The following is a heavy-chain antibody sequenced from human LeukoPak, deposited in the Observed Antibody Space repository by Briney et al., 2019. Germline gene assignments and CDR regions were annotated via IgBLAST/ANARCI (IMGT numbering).Heavy chain of an antibody. CDR3: AKDQSSVGADY. CDR1: GFTFSRYG. CDR2: IIDSTGYT. V-gene: IGHV3-21*01. Sequence: GGSLRLSCVASGFTFSRYGMNWVRQAPGKGLEWVSSIIDSTGYTYYADSVKGRFTISRDNSKNTLYLQMNSLRAEDTAVYYCAKDQSSVGADYWGQGTLVTVSS. D-gene: IGHD1-26*01. J-gene: IGHJ4*02.